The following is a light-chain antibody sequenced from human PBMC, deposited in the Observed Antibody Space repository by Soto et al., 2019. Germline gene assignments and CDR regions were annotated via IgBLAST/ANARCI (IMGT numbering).Light chain of an antibody. CDR2: DAS. CDR1: QNIITW. J-gene: IGKJ4*01. Sequence: DIQMTQSPSALSASVGGRVSITCRASQNIITWLAWYQQKPGKAPKLLIYDASNLESGVPSRFSGSGYGTEFTLTISSLQPDDFATYYCQQYNTYSSLTFGGGTKVDI. CDR3: QQYNTYSSLT. V-gene: IGKV1-5*01.